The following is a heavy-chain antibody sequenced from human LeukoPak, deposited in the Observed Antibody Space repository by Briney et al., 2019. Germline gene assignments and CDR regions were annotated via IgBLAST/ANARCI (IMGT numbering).Heavy chain of an antibody. CDR1: GDSINGHY. CDR2: IHYKWST. J-gene: IGHJ4*02. Sequence: SETLSLTCTISGDSINGHYWSWIGQPPGKRLEWIGDIHYKWSTNYKLSLKSRFTISVDTSKNQLSLNLTSVLAADTAIYYCARHYTGWNYCDYWGQGILVTDSS. D-gene: IGHD1-1*01. V-gene: IGHV4-59*08. CDR3: ARHYTGWNYCDY.